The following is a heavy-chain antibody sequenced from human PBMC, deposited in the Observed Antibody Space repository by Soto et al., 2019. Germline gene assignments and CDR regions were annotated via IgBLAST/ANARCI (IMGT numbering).Heavy chain of an antibody. CDR2: ITPMFGAA. CDR1: GGTFNTYA. V-gene: IGHV1-69*19. Sequence: QVQLVQSGAEMKKPGSSVKVSCQSSGGTFNTYAMNWVRQAPGQGPEWMGGITPMFGAAKYAPKFQGRVTITADESTGTSNMQLSSLTSEDTALYFWAREVQVHTPAFVYWGQGTLVTVSS. J-gene: IGHJ4*02. CDR3: AREVQVHTPAFVY. D-gene: IGHD3-10*01.